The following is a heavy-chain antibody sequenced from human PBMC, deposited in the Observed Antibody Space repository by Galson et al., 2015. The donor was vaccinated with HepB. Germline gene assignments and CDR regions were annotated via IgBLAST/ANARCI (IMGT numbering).Heavy chain of an antibody. CDR1: GFTLSDYS. J-gene: IGHJ6*02. CDR3: ARDFRFRGAADAPVHRSYYYYGMDV. V-gene: IGHV3-21*01. CDR2: ITNSSTYI. D-gene: IGHD6-13*01. Sequence: SLRLSCAASGFTLSDYSMNWVRQAPGKGLEWVSSITNSSTYIYYADSVKGRFTISRDNAKNSLYREMNSLRAEDTAIYYCARDFRFRGAADAPVHRSYYYYGMDVWGQGTTVTVSS.